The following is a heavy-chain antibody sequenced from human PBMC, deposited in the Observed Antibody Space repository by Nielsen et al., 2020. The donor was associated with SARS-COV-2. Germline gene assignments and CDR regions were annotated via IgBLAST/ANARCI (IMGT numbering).Heavy chain of an antibody. CDR3: ARERVGGITIFGVVTRYGMDV. J-gene: IGHJ6*02. CDR1: GGSISSGDYY. CDR2: IYYSGST. V-gene: IGHV4-30-4*01. Sequence: SETLSLTCTVSGGSISSGDYYWRWIRQPPGKGLEWIGYIYYSGSTYYNPSLKSRVTISVDTSKHQFSLKLSSVTAADTALYYCARERVGGITIFGVVTRYGMDVWGQGTTVTVSS. D-gene: IGHD3-3*01.